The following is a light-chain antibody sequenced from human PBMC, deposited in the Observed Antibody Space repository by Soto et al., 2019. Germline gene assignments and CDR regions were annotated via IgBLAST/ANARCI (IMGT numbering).Light chain of an antibody. V-gene: IGLV3-1*01. Sequence: SYELTQPPSVSVSPGQTASITCSGDKLGNKNAYWYQQKPGQSPVLVIHKDTRRPSGIPERFSGSKSENTATLTISGTQAIDEADYYCQAWDSSSYFFGPGTKLTVL. CDR2: KDT. J-gene: IGLJ1*01. CDR1: KLGNKN. CDR3: QAWDSSSYF.